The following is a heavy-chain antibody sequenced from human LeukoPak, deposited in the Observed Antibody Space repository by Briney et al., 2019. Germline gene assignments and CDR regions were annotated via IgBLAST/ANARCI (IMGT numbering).Heavy chain of an antibody. CDR1: GFTFSSYA. J-gene: IGHJ5*02. CDR3: ARESRDSSSWYQEVDWFDP. D-gene: IGHD6-13*01. V-gene: IGHV3-30-3*01. CDR2: ISYDASNK. Sequence: GGSLRLSCVASGFTFSSYAMHWVRQAPGKGLEWVAVISYDASNKYYADSVKGRFTISRDNSKNTLYLQMNSLRTEDTAVYFCARESRDSSSWYQEVDWFDPWGQGTLVTVSS.